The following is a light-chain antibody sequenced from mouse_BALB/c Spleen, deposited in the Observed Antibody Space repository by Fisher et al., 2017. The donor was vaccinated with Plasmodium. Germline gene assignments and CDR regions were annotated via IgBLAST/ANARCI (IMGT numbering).Light chain of an antibody. CDR3: QHSNSWPLT. Sequence: DIVITQSTVTLSATPGDSVSLSCRASQTISNNLRWYQQKSHESPRLLITYASQSISGIPSRFSGSGSGTDFTLSLNSVETEDFGIYFCQHSNSWPLTFGAGTKLELK. V-gene: IGKV5-43*01. CDR2: YAS. CDR1: QTISNN. J-gene: IGKJ5*01.